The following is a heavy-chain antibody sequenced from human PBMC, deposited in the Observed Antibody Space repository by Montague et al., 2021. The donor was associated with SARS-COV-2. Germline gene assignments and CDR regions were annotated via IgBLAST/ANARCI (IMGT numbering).Heavy chain of an antibody. CDR3: AIEVGAMVYYYGMDV. CDR2: IYYSGST. J-gene: IGHJ6*02. CDR1: GGSISSSSYY. Sequence: SETLSLTCTVSGGSISSSSYYWGWIRQPPGKGLEWIGSIYYSGSTYYNPSLKSPVTISVDTSKNQFSLKLSSVTAADTAVYYCAIEVGAMVYYYGMDVWGQGTTVTVSS. V-gene: IGHV4-39*01. D-gene: IGHD1-26*01.